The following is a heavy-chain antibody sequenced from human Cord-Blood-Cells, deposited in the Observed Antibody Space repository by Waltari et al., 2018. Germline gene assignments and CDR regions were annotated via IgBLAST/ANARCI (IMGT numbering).Heavy chain of an antibody. Sequence: QVQLVPSGAAVKKPGSSVKVSCKASGGTFLSHAISWVRQAPGQGVEWMGRIIPILGIANYAQKFQGRVTITADKSTSTAYMELSSLRSEDTAVYYCARDFCGGDCYYWYFDLWGRGTLVTVSS. CDR1: GGTFLSHA. J-gene: IGHJ2*01. CDR3: ARDFCGGDCYYWYFDL. CDR2: IIPILGIA. V-gene: IGHV1-69*09. D-gene: IGHD2-21*01.